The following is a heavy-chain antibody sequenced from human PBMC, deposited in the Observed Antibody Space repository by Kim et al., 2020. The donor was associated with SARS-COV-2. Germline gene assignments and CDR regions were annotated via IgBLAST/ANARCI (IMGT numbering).Heavy chain of an antibody. V-gene: IGHV3-30*07. J-gene: IGHJ6*02. D-gene: IGHD4-17*01. CDR3: ARERLATVTSYGMDV. Sequence: DSVKGRFTISRDNSKNTLYLQMNSLRAEDTAVYYCARERLATVTSYGMDVWGQGTTVTVSS.